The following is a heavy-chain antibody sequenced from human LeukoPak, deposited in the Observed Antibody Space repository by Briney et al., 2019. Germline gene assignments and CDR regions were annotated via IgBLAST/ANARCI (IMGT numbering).Heavy chain of an antibody. Sequence: SETLSLTCAVYGGSFSGYYWSWIRQPPGKGLEWIGEINHSGTTYYNPSLKSRVTISVDTSKNQFSLKLSSVTAADTAVYYCAGGIRRDGYNYYYYYGMDVWGQGTTVTVSS. V-gene: IGHV4-34*01. D-gene: IGHD5-24*01. CDR1: GGSFSGYY. CDR3: AGGIRRDGYNYYYYYGMDV. CDR2: INHSGTT. J-gene: IGHJ6*02.